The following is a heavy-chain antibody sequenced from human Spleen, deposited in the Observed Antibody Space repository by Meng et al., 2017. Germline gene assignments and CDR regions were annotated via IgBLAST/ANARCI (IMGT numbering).Heavy chain of an antibody. J-gene: IGHJ4*02. V-gene: IGHV4-34*01. D-gene: IGHD4-11*01. CDR2: INYSGST. CDR1: GGSLSGYY. CDR3: ARGPTTMAHDFDY. Sequence: QVQRPQGGSGLLKPSETLSLTCAGYGGSLSGYYWSWIRQPPGKGLEWIGEINYSGSTNYNPSLESRATISVDTSQNNLSLKLSSVTAADSAVYYCARGPTTMAHDFDYWGQGTLVTVSS.